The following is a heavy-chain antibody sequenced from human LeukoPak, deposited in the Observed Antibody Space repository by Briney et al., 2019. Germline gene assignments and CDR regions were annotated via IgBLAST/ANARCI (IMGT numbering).Heavy chain of an antibody. CDR1: GGSISSRSYY. V-gene: IGHV4-39*01. J-gene: IGHJ6*02. Sequence: SETLSLTCTVSGGSISSRSYYWGWIRQPPGKGLEWIGSIYDSGSTYYNPSLKSRVTISVDTSKNQFSLQLNSVTPEDTAVYYCARVGGSYSYGLDVWGQGTTVTVSS. CDR3: ARVGGSYSYGLDV. D-gene: IGHD5-12*01. CDR2: IYDSGST.